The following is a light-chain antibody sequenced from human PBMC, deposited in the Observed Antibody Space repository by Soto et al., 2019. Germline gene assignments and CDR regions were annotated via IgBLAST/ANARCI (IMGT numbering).Light chain of an antibody. CDR3: QQHFSTPRT. CDR2: WAP. CDR1: QSVLYSPNNKNY. V-gene: IGKV4-1*01. Sequence: DIVMTQSPDSLAVSLGERATINCKSSQSVLYSPNNKNYLTWYQQKPGQPPKLLIYWAPTRESGVPDRFSGSGSGTDFTLTISSLQAEDVAVYYCQQHFSTPRTFGQGTKVEIK. J-gene: IGKJ1*01.